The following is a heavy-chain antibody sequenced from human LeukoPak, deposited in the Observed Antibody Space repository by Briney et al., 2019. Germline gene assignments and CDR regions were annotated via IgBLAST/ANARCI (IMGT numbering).Heavy chain of an antibody. CDR2: IYHSGNT. V-gene: IGHV4-38-2*02. Sequence: SETLSLTCAVSGYSIRSGHYWGWLRQPPGKGLEWIGNIYHSGNTFYNPSLKSRVTISVDPSKNQFSLKLSSVTAADTAVYYCARDHLYCGSDCYPFDYWGQVTLVTVSS. CDR3: ARDHLYCGSDCYPFDY. CDR1: GYSIRSGHY. D-gene: IGHD2-21*02. J-gene: IGHJ4*02.